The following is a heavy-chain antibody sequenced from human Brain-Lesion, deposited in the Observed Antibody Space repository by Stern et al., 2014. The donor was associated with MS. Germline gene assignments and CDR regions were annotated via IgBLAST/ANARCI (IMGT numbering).Heavy chain of an antibody. CDR2: INPNTGAT. CDR1: GYTVSGHY. CDR3: ARRKVNTMTLDY. Sequence: VQLVQSGAEVKKPGASVTVSCTPSGYTVSGHYIDWVQQAPGQGPEWMGLINPNTGATIYAQNFRGRVTLTRDTSTTTVYLDLNRLRSDDTAVYYCARRKVNTMTLDYWGQGTLVTVSS. J-gene: IGHJ4*02. D-gene: IGHD5-18*01. V-gene: IGHV1-2*06.